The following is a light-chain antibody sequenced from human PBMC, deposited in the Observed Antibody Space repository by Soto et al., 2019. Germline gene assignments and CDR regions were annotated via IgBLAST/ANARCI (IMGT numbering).Light chain of an antibody. CDR3: QQYSSRST. CDR2: DAS. Sequence: DIQMSQSPSTLSASVGDRLTITCRASQSISNWLAWYQQKPGKAPNLLIYDASSLQSGVPSRFSGSGFGTEFTLTISSLQPGDFATYYCQQYSSRSTFGQGTKVDI. V-gene: IGKV1-5*01. CDR1: QSISNW. J-gene: IGKJ1*01.